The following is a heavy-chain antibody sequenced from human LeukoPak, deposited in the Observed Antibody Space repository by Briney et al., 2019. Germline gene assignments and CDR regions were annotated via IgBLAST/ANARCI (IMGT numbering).Heavy chain of an antibody. Sequence: PSGTLSLTCAVSGGSISSDNWWGWVRQTPGKGLEWIAEIYHAGGTNYNASLKSRVTISVDTSKNQFSLKLSSVTAADTAVYYCARGGYYYDSSGYYSFDYWGQGTQVTVSS. CDR1: GGSISSDNW. CDR2: IYHAGGT. D-gene: IGHD3-22*01. CDR3: ARGGYYYDSSGYYSFDY. J-gene: IGHJ4*02. V-gene: IGHV4-4*02.